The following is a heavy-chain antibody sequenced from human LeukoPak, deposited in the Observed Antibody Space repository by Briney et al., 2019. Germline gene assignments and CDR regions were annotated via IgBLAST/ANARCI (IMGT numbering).Heavy chain of an antibody. Sequence: ASVKVSCKASGYTFTGYYMHWVRQAPGQGLEWMGWINPNSGGTNYAQKFQGRVTMTRDTSISTAYMELSRLRSDDTAVYYCARAPRMRYCSSTSCSYYYYMDVWGKGTTVTVSS. CDR3: ARAPRMRYCSSTSCSYYYYMDV. CDR2: INPNSGGT. CDR1: GYTFTGYY. V-gene: IGHV1-2*02. D-gene: IGHD2-2*01. J-gene: IGHJ6*03.